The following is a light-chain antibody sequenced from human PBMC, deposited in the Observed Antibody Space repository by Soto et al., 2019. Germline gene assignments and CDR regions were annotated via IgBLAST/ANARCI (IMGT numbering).Light chain of an antibody. CDR3: SSYTSSSTRV. V-gene: IGLV2-14*01. J-gene: IGLJ1*01. CDR1: SSDVGGYNY. Sequence: QSALTQPASVSGSPGQSITISCTGTSSDVGGYNYVSGYQQHPGKAPKLMIYDISNRPSGVSNRFSGSKSGNTASLTISGLQADDEADYYCSSYTSSSTRVFGTGIKVTVL. CDR2: DIS.